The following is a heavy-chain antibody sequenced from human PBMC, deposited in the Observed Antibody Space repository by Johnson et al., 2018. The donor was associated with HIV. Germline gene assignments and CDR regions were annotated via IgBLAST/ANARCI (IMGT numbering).Heavy chain of an antibody. CDR2: LRYDGNNK. CDR1: GFTFSTYG. V-gene: IGHV3-30*02. Sequence: QEQLVESGGGVVQPGGSLRLSCAASGFTFSTYGMHWVRQAPGKGLEWVAFLRYDGNNKYYADSVKGRFTISRDNSKNTLYLQMNSLRPEDTAVYYCAKDGQRGRAMIVARLGAFDIWGQGTMVTVSS. J-gene: IGHJ3*02. D-gene: IGHD3-22*01. CDR3: AKDGQRGRAMIVARLGAFDI.